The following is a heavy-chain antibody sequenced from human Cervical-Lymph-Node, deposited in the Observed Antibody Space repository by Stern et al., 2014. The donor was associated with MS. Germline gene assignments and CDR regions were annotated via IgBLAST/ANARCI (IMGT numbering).Heavy chain of an antibody. CDR2: IIPMLGLP. CDR1: GGTFSSSYA. D-gene: IGHD2-15*01. CDR3: ARGVVTNRAAATLHNLFEP. Sequence: VQLVESGAKVKKPGSSVNVSCKASGGTFSSSYAITWMRQAPGQGLEWMGRIIPMLGLPNYAQKFQGRVTITADTSTSTAYMELSSLRSEDTAVYYCARGVVTNRAAATLHNLFEPWGQGTLVTVSS. J-gene: IGHJ5*02. V-gene: IGHV1-69*09.